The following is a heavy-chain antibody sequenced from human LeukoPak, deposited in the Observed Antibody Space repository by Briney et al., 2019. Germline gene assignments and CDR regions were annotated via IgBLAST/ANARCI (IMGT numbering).Heavy chain of an antibody. J-gene: IGHJ5*02. D-gene: IGHD3-10*01. CDR3: ARGRTMVRGVKVYNWFDP. CDR2: ISAYNGNT. CDR1: GYTFTSYG. Sequence: ASVKVSCKASGYTFTSYGISWVRQAPGQGLEWMGWISAYNGNTNYAQKLQGRVTMTTDTSTSTAYMELRSLRSDDTAVYYCARGRTMVRGVKVYNWFDPWGQGTLVTVSS. V-gene: IGHV1-18*01.